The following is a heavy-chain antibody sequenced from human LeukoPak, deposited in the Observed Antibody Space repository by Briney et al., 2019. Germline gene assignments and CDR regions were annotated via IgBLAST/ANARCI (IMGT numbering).Heavy chain of an antibody. CDR1: GFTFSSHG. J-gene: IGHJ4*02. CDR3: VRDRDWGFDY. D-gene: IGHD3/OR15-3a*01. V-gene: IGHV3-30*02. Sequence: GGSLRLSCAASGFTFSSHGMHWVRQAPGKGLEWVTFIRSDGSSNYYGDSVKGRFTLSRDNFKNTLSLQMNSLRAEGTAVYYCVRDRDWGFDYWGQGTLVTVSS. CDR2: IRSDGSSN.